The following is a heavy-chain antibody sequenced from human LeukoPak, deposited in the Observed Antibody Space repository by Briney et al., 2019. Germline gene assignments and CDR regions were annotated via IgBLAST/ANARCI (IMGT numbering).Heavy chain of an antibody. J-gene: IGHJ6*04. CDR1: GFTFSSYA. CDR2: ISYDGSNK. D-gene: IGHD6-19*01. Sequence: TGRSLRLSCAASGFTFSSYAMHWVRQAPGKGPEWVAVISYDGSNKYYADSVKGRFTISRDNSKNTLYLQMNSLRAEDTAVYYCARDLYSSGWEDYYYYYGMDVWGKGTTVTVSS. CDR3: ARDLYSSGWEDYYYYYGMDV. V-gene: IGHV3-30*04.